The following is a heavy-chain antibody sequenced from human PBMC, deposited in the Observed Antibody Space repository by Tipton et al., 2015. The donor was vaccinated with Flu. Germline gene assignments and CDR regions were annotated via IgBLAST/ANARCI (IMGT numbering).Heavy chain of an antibody. D-gene: IGHD3-9*01. V-gene: IGHV4-39*07. CDR1: GGSISSSSYY. J-gene: IGHJ4*02. CDR3: ARGGTNYYDILTGEGWYFDY. CDR2: IYYSGST. Sequence: TLSLTCTVSGGSISSSSYYWGWIRQPPGKGLEWIGSIYYSGSTYYNPSLKSRVTISVDTSKNQFSLKLSSVTAADTAVYYCARGGTNYYDILTGEGWYFDYWGQGTLVTVSS.